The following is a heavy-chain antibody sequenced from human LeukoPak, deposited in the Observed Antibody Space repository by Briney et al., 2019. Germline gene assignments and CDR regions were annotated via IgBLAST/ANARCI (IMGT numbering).Heavy chain of an antibody. Sequence: SETLSLTCSVSGDSISSFYWNWIRQSPGRGLEWIGNIHYSGSSIYNPSLRSRVTMSIDTSKKQFFLKLRSVTAADTAVYYCVLAPNSNWFDFWGQGTLVTVSS. V-gene: IGHV4-59*08. CDR3: VLAPNSNWFDF. J-gene: IGHJ4*02. CDR1: GDSISSFY. CDR2: IHYSGSS. D-gene: IGHD2-15*01.